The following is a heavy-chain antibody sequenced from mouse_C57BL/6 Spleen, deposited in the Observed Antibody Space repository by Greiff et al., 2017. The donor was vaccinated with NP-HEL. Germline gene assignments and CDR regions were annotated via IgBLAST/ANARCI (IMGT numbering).Heavy chain of an antibody. CDR3: ALPLLGRSYDWYFDV. D-gene: IGHD1-1*01. CDR1: GFNIKNTY. V-gene: IGHV14-3*01. Sequence: VQLQQSVAELVRPGASVKLSCTASGFNIKNTYMHWVKQRPEQGLEWIGRIDPANGNTKYAPKFQGKATITADTSSNTAYLQLSSLTSEDTAIYYCALPLLGRSYDWYFDVWGTGTTVTVSS. J-gene: IGHJ1*03. CDR2: IDPANGNT.